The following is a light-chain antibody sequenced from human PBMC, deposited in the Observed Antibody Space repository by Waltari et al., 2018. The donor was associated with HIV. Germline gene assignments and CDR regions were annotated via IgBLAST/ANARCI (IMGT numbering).Light chain of an antibody. CDR3: MLYVGGGVCV. CDR2: DTD. V-gene: IGLV8-61*01. CDR1: SESVSRYTY. J-gene: IGLJ2*01. Sequence: QTVVTPEPSLSVSPGGTVTPPCGLKSESVSRYTYPFWYQQRAGQAPRTVISDTDRRAPHFPQRCSGSIRGDKAALTIAGAHADDECDYYCMLYVGGGVCVFGGVTRLTVL.